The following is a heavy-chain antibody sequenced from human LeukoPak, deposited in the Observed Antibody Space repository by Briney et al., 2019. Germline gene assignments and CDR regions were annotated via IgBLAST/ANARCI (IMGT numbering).Heavy chain of an antibody. J-gene: IGHJ4*02. Sequence: SETLTLTCTVSGGSISSYYWSWIRKSAGKGLEWIGRIYTSGSTNYNPSLKSRVTISVDTSKNQFPLKLSSVTAADTAVYYCARSHYYDSSGYYYDYWGQGTLVTVSS. CDR3: ARSHYYDSSGYYYDY. CDR2: IYTSGST. V-gene: IGHV4-4*07. D-gene: IGHD3-22*01. CDR1: GGSISSYY.